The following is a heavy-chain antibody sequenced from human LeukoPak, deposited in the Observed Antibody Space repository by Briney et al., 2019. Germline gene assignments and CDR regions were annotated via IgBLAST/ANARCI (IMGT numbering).Heavy chain of an antibody. CDR1: GGSISSYY. Sequence: SETLSLTCTVSGGSISSYYWSWIRQPPGKGLEWIGEINHSGSTNYNPSLKSRVTISVDTSKNQFSLKLSSVTAADTAVYYCARGAANYFDYWGQGTLVTVSS. CDR3: ARGAANYFDY. J-gene: IGHJ4*02. CDR2: INHSGST. V-gene: IGHV4-34*01.